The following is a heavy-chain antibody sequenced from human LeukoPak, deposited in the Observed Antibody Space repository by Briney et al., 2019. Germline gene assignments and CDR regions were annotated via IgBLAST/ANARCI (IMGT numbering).Heavy chain of an antibody. Sequence: SETLSLTCNVSGYSMRSYYWSWLRQPPGKGLEWIAYFSHSGTTNYNPSLKSRVIISVDTSNHQFSLTLRSVTAADTAVYYCARHLDYDSGGYFYPYFDAWGQGTLVTVSS. D-gene: IGHD3-22*01. CDR2: FSHSGTT. J-gene: IGHJ4*02. V-gene: IGHV4-59*08. CDR1: GYSMRSYY. CDR3: ARHLDYDSGGYFYPYFDA.